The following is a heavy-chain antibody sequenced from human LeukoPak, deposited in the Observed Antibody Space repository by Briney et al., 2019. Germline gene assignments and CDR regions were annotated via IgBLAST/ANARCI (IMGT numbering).Heavy chain of an antibody. CDR1: GFTFSSYA. D-gene: IGHD2-2*02. Sequence: PGGSLRLSCAASGFTFSSYAMHWVRQAPGKGLEYVSAISSNGGSTYYANSVKGRFTISRDNSKNTLYLQMGSLRAEDMAVYYCAREVYCSSTSCYTGYFQHWGQGTLVTVSS. CDR2: ISSNGGST. J-gene: IGHJ1*01. V-gene: IGHV3-64*01. CDR3: AREVYCSSTSCYTGYFQH.